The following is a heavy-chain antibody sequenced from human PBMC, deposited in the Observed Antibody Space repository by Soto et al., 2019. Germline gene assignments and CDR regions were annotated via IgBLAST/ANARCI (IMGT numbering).Heavy chain of an antibody. J-gene: IGHJ4*02. CDR3: ARGDGREVAARLYYFDY. D-gene: IGHD6-6*01. CDR1: GFTFSSYA. V-gene: IGHV3-23*01. CDR2: ISGSGGST. Sequence: EVQLLESGGGLVQPGGSLRLSCAASGFTFSSYAMSWVRQAPGKGLEWVSGISGSGGSTYYADSVKGRFTISRDNSKNTLYLQMNSLRAEDTAVYYCARGDGREVAARLYYFDYWGQGTLVTVSS.